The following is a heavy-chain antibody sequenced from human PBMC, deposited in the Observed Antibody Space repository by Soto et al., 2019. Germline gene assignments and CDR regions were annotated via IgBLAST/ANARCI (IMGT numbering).Heavy chain of an antibody. D-gene: IGHD4-17*01. Sequence: EVQLLESGGDLVQPGRSLRLSCAASGFTFSGYAMSWVRQAPGKGLEWVSVIHGGGNSAYYADSVKGRITIARDNSKNTLYLQMSRLRGEDTAVYYCAKNIGRVNTSWHFAYGGQGTLVTVS. V-gene: IGHV3-23*01. J-gene: IGHJ4*02. CDR2: IHGGGNSA. CDR3: AKNIGRVNTSWHFAY. CDR1: GFTFSGYA.